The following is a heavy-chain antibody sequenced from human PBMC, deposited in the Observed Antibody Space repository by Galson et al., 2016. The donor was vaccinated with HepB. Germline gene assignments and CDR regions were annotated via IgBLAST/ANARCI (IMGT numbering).Heavy chain of an antibody. CDR1: GLSISIYS. V-gene: IGHV3-23*01. CDR2: IRRSGTGA. Sequence: SLRLSCAASGLSISIYSMNWGRQAPGQGLEGVSAIRRSGTGASYTDSVKGRFTISRENSKNTLYLQINGLRAEDAAVYYCAKIRLVGYNSGWGGSFDIWGRGTMVTVSS. J-gene: IGHJ3*02. D-gene: IGHD6-19*01. CDR3: AKIRLVGYNSGWGGSFDI.